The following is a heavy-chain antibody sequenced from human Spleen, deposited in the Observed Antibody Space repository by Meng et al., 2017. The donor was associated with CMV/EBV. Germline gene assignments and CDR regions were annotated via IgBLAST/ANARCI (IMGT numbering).Heavy chain of an antibody. D-gene: IGHD3-22*01. CDR2: MNPNSGNT. V-gene: IGHV1-8*03. Sequence: ASVKVSCKASGGTFTSYDINWVRQATGQGLEWMGWMNPNSGNTGYAQKFQGRVTITRNTSISTTYMELSSLRSEDTAVYYCARFYFDTTAYYRHFDYWGQGTLVTVSS. J-gene: IGHJ4*02. CDR1: GGTFTSYD. CDR3: ARFYFDTTAYYRHFDY.